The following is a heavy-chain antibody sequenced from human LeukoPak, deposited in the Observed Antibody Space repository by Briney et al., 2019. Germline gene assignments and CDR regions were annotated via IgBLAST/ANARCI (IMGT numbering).Heavy chain of an antibody. V-gene: IGHV4-30-2*01. Sequence: SETLSLTYAVSGGSISSGGYSWSWIRQPPGKSLEWIGYIYHSGSTYYNPSLKSRVTISVDRSKNQFSLKLSSVTAADTAVYYCAREGLAGDVSWGQGTLVTVSS. CDR1: GGSISSGGYS. D-gene: IGHD2/OR15-2a*01. J-gene: IGHJ4*02. CDR2: IYHSGST. CDR3: AREGLAGDVS.